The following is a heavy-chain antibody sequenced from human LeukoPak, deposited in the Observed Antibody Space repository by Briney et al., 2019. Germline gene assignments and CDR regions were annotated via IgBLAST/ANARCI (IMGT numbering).Heavy chain of an antibody. J-gene: IGHJ4*02. CDR3: ASLDGGDGYNHFDY. CDR1: GGPISSYY. CDR2: IYYSGST. V-gene: IGHV4-59*01. D-gene: IGHD5-24*01. Sequence: TSETLSLTCTVSGGPISSYYWSWIRQPPGKGLEWIGYIYYSGSTNYNPSLKSRVTISVDTSKNQFSLKLSSVTAADTAVYYCASLDGGDGYNHFDYWGQGTLVTVSS.